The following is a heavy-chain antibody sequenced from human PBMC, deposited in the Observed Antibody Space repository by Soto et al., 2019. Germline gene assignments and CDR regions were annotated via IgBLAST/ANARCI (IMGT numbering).Heavy chain of an antibody. CDR1: GGTFSRYS. Sequence: QVPLVQSGAEVKKPGSSVKVSCKASGGTFSRYSITWVRQAPGHGLEWIGRIIPIFGIASYAEKFQGRVTITADDSTSTAYIELSSLRSDDTAVYYCAREDRDRETGLVPAAIDGMDVCGQGTTVTVSS. CDR2: IIPIFGIA. V-gene: IGHV1-69*08. CDR3: AREDRDRETGLVPAAIDGMDV. J-gene: IGHJ6*02. D-gene: IGHD2-2*01.